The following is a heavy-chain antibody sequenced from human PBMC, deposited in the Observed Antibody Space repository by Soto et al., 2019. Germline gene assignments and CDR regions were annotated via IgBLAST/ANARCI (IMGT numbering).Heavy chain of an antibody. CDR3: ATDQFVGGGPGSFDY. CDR2: IIGSVGST. CDR1: GFTFSSYA. J-gene: IGHJ4*02. Sequence: GGSLRLACAASGFTFSSYAMSWVRQAPGNGLEWVSAIIGSVGSTYYADSVKGRFTISRENSNNTVYLQINSLRAEDTAVYYCATDQFVGGGPGSFDYWGQGTLVTVSS. V-gene: IGHV3-23*01. D-gene: IGHD3-16*01.